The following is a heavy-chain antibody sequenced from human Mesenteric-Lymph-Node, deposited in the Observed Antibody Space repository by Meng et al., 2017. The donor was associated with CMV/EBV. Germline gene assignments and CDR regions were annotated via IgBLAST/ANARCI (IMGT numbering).Heavy chain of an antibody. CDR1: GGSFSAYY. Sequence: GSLRLSCAVYGGSFSAYYFNWIRQPPGKGLEWIGEINHSGSINYNPSLKSRVTISVDTSKNQFSLKLSSVTAADTAVYYCARVGFGTIFGVVINWFDPWGQGTLVTVSS. J-gene: IGHJ5*02. V-gene: IGHV4-34*01. D-gene: IGHD3-3*01. CDR3: ARVGFGTIFGVVINWFDP. CDR2: INHSGSI.